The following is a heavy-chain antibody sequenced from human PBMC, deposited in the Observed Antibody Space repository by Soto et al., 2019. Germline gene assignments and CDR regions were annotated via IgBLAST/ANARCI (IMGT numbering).Heavy chain of an antibody. CDR2: LSYLGTT. J-gene: IGHJ4*02. D-gene: IGHD6-19*01. CDR3: ATGRSDSGWYEEHF. CDR1: NDSIRSGTYY. Sequence: SETLSLTCTVSNDSIRSGTYYWAWTRQPPGRGLEWIGSLSYLGTTDYNPSLKSRVTISKDASKNQFSLKLSSVTAADTAVYYCATGRSDSGWYEEHFSGQATLVTVS. V-gene: IGHV4-39*01.